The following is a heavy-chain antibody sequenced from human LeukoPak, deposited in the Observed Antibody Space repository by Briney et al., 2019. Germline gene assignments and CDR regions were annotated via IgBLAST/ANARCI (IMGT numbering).Heavy chain of an antibody. V-gene: IGHV3-30*01. CDR1: GFTFSSYA. J-gene: IGHJ4*02. Sequence: GRSLRLSCAASGFTFSSYAMHWVRQAPGKGLEWVAVISYDGSNKYYADSMKGRFTISRDNSKNTLYLQMNSLRAEDTAVYYCAAATDSGLFDYWGQGTLVTVSS. D-gene: IGHD4-17*01. CDR2: ISYDGSNK. CDR3: AAATDSGLFDY.